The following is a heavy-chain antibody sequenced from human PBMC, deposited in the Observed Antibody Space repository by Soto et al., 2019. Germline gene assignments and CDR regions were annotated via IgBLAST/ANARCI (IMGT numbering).Heavy chain of an antibody. CDR2: ISYDGSNK. CDR1: GFPFSSYG. Sequence: PGGSLRLSCAASGFPFSSYGMHLVRQAPGKGLEWVAVISYDGSNKYYADSVKGRFTISRDNSKNTLYLQMNRLRAEDTAVYYCAKDQGRGGYSYGYCPPYFDYWGQGTLVTVSS. CDR3: AKDQGRGGYSYGYCPPYFDY. D-gene: IGHD5-18*01. V-gene: IGHV3-30*18. J-gene: IGHJ4*02.